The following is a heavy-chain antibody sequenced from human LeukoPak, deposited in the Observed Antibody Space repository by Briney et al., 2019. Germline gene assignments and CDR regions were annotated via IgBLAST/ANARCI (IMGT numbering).Heavy chain of an antibody. CDR1: GGSISSSNW. D-gene: IGHD1-26*01. V-gene: IGHV4-4*02. CDR2: IYHSGST. J-gene: IGHJ4*02. Sequence: SETLSLTCAVSGGSISSSNWWSWVRQPPGKGLGWIGEIYHSGSTNYNPSLKSRVTISVDTSKNQFSLKLSSVTAADTAVYYCARDVGATPGYFDYWGQGTLVTVSS. CDR3: ARDVGATPGYFDY.